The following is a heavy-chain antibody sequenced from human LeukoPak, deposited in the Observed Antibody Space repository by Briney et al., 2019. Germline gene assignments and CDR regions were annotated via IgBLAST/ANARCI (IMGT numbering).Heavy chain of an antibody. J-gene: IGHJ4*02. Sequence: SETLSLTCTVSGGSISNYYWSWIRQPPGKGLEWIGYIYYSGSTNYNPSLKSRVTISVDTSKNQFFLKLSSVTAADTAVYYCARGNYYDSSGYSFDYWGQGTLVTVSS. V-gene: IGHV4-59*01. D-gene: IGHD3-22*01. CDR1: GGSISNYY. CDR3: ARGNYYDSSGYSFDY. CDR2: IYYSGST.